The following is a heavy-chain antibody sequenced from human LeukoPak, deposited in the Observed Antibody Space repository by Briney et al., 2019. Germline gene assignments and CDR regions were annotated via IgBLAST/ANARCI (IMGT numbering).Heavy chain of an antibody. V-gene: IGHV3-30*18. Sequence: GGSLRLSCAASGFTFSSYGMHWVRQAPGKGLEWVAVISYDGSNKYYADSVKGRFTISRDNSKNTLYLQMNSLRAEDTAVYYCAKDKQWLAQGLYYWGQGTLVTVSS. J-gene: IGHJ4*02. D-gene: IGHD6-19*01. CDR1: GFTFSSYG. CDR3: AKDKQWLAQGLYY. CDR2: ISYDGSNK.